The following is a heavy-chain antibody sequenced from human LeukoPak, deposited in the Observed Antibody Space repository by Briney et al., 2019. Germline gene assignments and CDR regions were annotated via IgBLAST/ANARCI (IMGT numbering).Heavy chain of an antibody. CDR1: GGSISSGSYY. Sequence: PSETLSLTCTVSGGSISSGSYYWSWIRQPAGKGLEWIGRIYTSGSTNYNPSLKSRVTISVDTSKNQFSLKLSSVTAADTAVYYCAREHRDITMVRGVIINWPDWFDPWGQGTLVTVSS. J-gene: IGHJ5*02. V-gene: IGHV4-61*02. CDR3: AREHRDITMVRGVIINWPDWFDP. CDR2: IYTSGST. D-gene: IGHD3-10*01.